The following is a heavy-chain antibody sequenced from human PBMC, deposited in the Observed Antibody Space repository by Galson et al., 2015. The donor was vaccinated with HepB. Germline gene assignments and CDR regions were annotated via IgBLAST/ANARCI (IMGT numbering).Heavy chain of an antibody. CDR3: ARDLIPAVAGTGDWFDP. CDR1: GFTFSSYA. D-gene: IGHD6-19*01. J-gene: IGHJ5*02. V-gene: IGHV3-30*04. Sequence: SLRLSCAASGFTFSSYAMHWVRQAPGKGLEWVAVISYDGSNKYYADSVKGRFTISRDNSKNTLYLQMNSLRAEDTAVYYCARDLIPAVAGTGDWFDPWGQGTLVTVSS. CDR2: ISYDGSNK.